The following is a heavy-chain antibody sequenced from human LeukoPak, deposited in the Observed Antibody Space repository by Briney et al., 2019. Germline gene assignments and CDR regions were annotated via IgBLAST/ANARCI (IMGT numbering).Heavy chain of an antibody. CDR2: ISAYNGNT. Sequence: ASVKVSCKASGGTFSSYAISWVRQAPGQGLEWMGWISAYNGNTNYAQKLQGRVTMTTDTSTSTAYMELRSLRSDDTAVYYCARDDIVVVPAAISLLDYWGQGTLVTVSS. V-gene: IGHV1-18*01. CDR3: ARDDIVVVPAAISLLDY. J-gene: IGHJ4*02. D-gene: IGHD2-2*02. CDR1: GGTFSSYA.